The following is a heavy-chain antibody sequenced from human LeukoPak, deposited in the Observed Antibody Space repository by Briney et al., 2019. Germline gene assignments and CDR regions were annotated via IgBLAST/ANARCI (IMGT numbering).Heavy chain of an antibody. CDR3: TKESGYDVDLEY. CDR1: GFTFSTHW. D-gene: IGHD5-12*01. J-gene: IGHJ4*02. V-gene: IGHV3-74*01. Sequence: PGGSLRLSCAGSGFTFSTHWMHWVRQAPGGGLAWVSGINTDGSTTSYAHYVKGRFSITRYNAQDTAYLQMSSLRGEDTAVYYCTKESGYDVDLEYWGGGARVPLPS. CDR2: INTDGSTT.